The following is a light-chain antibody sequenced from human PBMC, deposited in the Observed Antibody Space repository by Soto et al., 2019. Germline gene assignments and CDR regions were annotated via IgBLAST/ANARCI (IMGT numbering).Light chain of an antibody. CDR3: SSYTSSNSVV. Sequence: QLVLTQPASVSGSPGQSITISCTGTSSDVGGYNYVSWYLQHPGKAPKLLIYEVGNRPSGVSNRFSGSKSGNTASLTISGLQAEDEADYYCSSYTSSNSVVFGGGTKVTVL. J-gene: IGLJ2*01. CDR2: EVG. CDR1: SSDVGGYNY. V-gene: IGLV2-14*01.